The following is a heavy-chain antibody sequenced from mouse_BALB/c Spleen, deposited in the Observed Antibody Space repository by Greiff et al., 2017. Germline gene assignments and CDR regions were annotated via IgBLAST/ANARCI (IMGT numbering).Heavy chain of an antibody. J-gene: IGHJ2*01. CDR2: IDPETGGT. CDR1: GYTFTDYE. Sequence: QVQLQQSGAELVRPGASVTLSCKASGYTFTDYEMHWVKQTPVHGLEWIGAIDPETGGTAYNQKFKGKATLTADKSSSTAYMELRSLTSEDSAVYYCTRWLRDFDYWGQGTTLTVSS. CDR3: TRWLRDFDY. V-gene: IGHV1-15*01. D-gene: IGHD2-2*01.